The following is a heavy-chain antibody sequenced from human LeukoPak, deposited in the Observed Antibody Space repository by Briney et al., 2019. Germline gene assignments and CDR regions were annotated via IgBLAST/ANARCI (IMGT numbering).Heavy chain of an antibody. Sequence: GGSLRLSCAASGFTFSSYWMSWVRQAPGKGLEWVANIKEDGSEKYYVDSVKGRFTISRDNAKNSLYLQMNSLRAEDTAVYYCARGAFPYDYVWGSYRRGSTPFDYWGQGTLVTVSS. CDR1: GFTFSSYW. CDR2: IKEDGSEK. J-gene: IGHJ4*02. V-gene: IGHV3-7*01. D-gene: IGHD3-16*02. CDR3: ARGAFPYDYVWGSYRRGSTPFDY.